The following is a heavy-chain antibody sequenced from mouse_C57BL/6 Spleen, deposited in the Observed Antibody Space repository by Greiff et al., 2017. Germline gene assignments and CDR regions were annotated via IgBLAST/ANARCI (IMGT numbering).Heavy chain of an antibody. CDR2: IYPGNSDT. CDR3: TRSGSSPWDRFAY. V-gene: IGHV1-5*01. CDR1: GYTFTSYW. Sequence: VQLKQSGTVLARPGASVKMSCKTSGYTFTSYWMHWVKQRPGQGLEWIGAIYPGNSDTSYNQKVKGKAKLTAVTSASTAYMELSSLTNEDSAVYYCTRSGSSPWDRFAYWGQGTLVTVSA. J-gene: IGHJ3*01. D-gene: IGHD1-1*01.